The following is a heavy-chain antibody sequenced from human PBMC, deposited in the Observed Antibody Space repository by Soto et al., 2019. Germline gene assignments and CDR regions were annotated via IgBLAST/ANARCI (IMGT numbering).Heavy chain of an antibody. Sequence: GESLKISCKGSGYSFTSYWISWVRQMPGKGLEWMGRIDPSDSYTNYSPSFQGHVTISADKSISTAYLQWSSLKASDSAMYYCARHIGAYYDNNGYPYFDYWGQGTRVTAPQ. J-gene: IGHJ4*02. CDR1: GYSFTSYW. CDR3: ARHIGAYYDNNGYPYFDY. D-gene: IGHD3-22*01. V-gene: IGHV5-10-1*01. CDR2: IDPSDSYT.